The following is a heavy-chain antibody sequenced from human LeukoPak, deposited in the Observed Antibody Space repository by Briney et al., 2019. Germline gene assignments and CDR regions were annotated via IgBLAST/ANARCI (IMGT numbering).Heavy chain of an antibody. V-gene: IGHV3-23*01. CDR1: GFTFSSYS. CDR3: AKDFPTGFYYDSRGNFDY. CDR2: ISGSGGST. J-gene: IGHJ4*02. Sequence: GGSLRLSCAASGFTFSSYSMNWVRQAPGKGLEWVSAISGSGGSTYYADSVKGRFTISRDNSKNTLYLQMNSLRAEDTAVYYCAKDFPTGFYYDSRGNFDYWGQGTLVTVSS. D-gene: IGHD3-22*01.